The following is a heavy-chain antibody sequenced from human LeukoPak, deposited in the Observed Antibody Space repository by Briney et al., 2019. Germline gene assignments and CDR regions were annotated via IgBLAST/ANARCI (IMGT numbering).Heavy chain of an antibody. D-gene: IGHD3-22*01. V-gene: IGHV3-30*02. CDR3: AKDGSSYYYIYY. CDR2: ISYDGSNT. J-gene: IGHJ4*02. Sequence: PGGSLRLSCAASGFTFNSYGMHWVRQAPGKGLEWLAFISYDGSNTYYADSVKGRFTVSRDDSKSTLYLQMNSLRADDTAVYYCAKDGSSYYYIYYWGLGTLVTVSS. CDR1: GFTFNSYG.